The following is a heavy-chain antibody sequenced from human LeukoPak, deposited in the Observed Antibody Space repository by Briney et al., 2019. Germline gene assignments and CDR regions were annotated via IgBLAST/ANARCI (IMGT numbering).Heavy chain of an antibody. CDR2: IKSKTDGKTT. V-gene: IGHV3-15*01. D-gene: IGHD2-15*01. J-gene: IGHJ4*02. CDR1: GLNFTDAW. Sequence: GGSLRLSCEVSGLNFTDAWMSWVRQPPGQGLEWVGRIKSKTDGKTTDYGAPVKGRFTISRDDSKNTLYLQLSSLRFDDTAVYYYTTPFTSLPGGYSAYWGQGTLVTVSS. CDR3: TTPFTSLPGGYSAY.